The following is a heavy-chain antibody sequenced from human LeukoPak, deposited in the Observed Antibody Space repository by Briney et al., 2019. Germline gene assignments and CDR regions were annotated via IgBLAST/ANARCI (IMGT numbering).Heavy chain of an antibody. CDR2: INHSGST. CDR1: GGSFSGYY. J-gene: IGHJ4*02. V-gene: IGHV4-34*01. CDR3: ARGRYSGYDFSY. D-gene: IGHD5-12*01. Sequence: SETLSLTCAVYGGSFSGYYWSWIRQPPGKGLEWIGEINHSGSTNYNPSLKSRVTISEDTSKNQFSLKLSSVTAADTAVYYCARGRYSGYDFSYWGQGTLVTVSS.